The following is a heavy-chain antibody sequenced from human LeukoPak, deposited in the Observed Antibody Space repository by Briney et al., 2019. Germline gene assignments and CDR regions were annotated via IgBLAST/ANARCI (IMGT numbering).Heavy chain of an antibody. V-gene: IGHV1-2*02. CDR3: ARANPLYCSSTTCLFDY. J-gene: IGHJ4*02. D-gene: IGHD2-2*01. Sequence: ASVKVSCKASGYTFTGYYMHWVRQAPGQGFEWMGWINPNSGDTNYAQKFQGRVTMTRDTPISTVHMELSRLRSDDTAVYYCARANPLYCSSTTCLFDYWGQGTLVTVSS. CDR2: INPNSGDT. CDR1: GYTFTGYY.